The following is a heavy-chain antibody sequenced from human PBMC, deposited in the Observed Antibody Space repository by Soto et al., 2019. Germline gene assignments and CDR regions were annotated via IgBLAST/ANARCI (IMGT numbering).Heavy chain of an antibody. D-gene: IGHD2-8*01. J-gene: IGHJ5*02. V-gene: IGHV3-23*01. CDR1: GFTFSSYA. Sequence: GSLRLSCAASGFTFSSYAMSWVRQAPGKGLEWVSAISGSGGSTYYADSVKGRFTISRDNSKNTLYLQMNSLRAEDTAVYYCAKGYCTNGVCYPNWFDPWGQGTLVTVSS. CDR3: AKGYCTNGVCYPNWFDP. CDR2: ISGSGGST.